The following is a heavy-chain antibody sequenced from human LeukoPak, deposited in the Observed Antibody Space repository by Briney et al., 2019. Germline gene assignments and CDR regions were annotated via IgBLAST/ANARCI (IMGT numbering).Heavy chain of an antibody. CDR2: IKYDGNEE. Sequence: GGSLRLSCAASGFTFSVSWMSWVRQAPGKGLEWVANIKYDGNEEYYVDSVKGRFTISRDNAKSSLYLQMNSLSAEDTAVYYCARGGTTFEHWGQGTLVTVSS. V-gene: IGHV3-7*01. CDR3: ARGGTTFEH. CDR1: GFTFSVSW. J-gene: IGHJ4*02. D-gene: IGHD1-1*01.